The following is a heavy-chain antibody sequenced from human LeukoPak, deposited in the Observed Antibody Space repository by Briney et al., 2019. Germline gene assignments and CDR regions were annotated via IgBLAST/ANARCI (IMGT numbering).Heavy chain of an antibody. J-gene: IGHJ5*02. CDR1: GDSISSYH. D-gene: IGHD2-15*01. CDR3: ASGYCSGGSCYLFAT. V-gene: IGHV4-59*01. CDR2: IYNSGNT. Sequence: SETLSLTCIVSGDSISSYHWTWIRQPPGKTLEWIGYIYNSGNTNYNPSLKSRVTMSLDTSRNQVSLKLTSVTAADTAVYYCASGYCSGGSCYLFATWGQGTLVTVSS.